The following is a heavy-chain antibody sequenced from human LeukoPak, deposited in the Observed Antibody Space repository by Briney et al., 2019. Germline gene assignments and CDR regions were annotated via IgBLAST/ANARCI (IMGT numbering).Heavy chain of an antibody. V-gene: IGHV3-11*01. D-gene: IGHD6-25*01. CDR3: ARTSGDSSDPYFDY. CDR2: ISNSGSTI. CDR1: GFTFSDYY. Sequence: GGSLRLSCAASGFTFSDYYMSWIRQAPGKGLEWVSYISNSGSTIYYADSVKGRFTISRDNAKNSLYLQMNSLRAEDTAVYYCARTSGDSSDPYFDYWGQGTLVTVSS. J-gene: IGHJ4*02.